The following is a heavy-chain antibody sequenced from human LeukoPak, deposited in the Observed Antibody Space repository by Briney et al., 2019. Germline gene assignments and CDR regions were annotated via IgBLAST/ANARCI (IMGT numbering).Heavy chain of an antibody. CDR1: GFTFSSYV. CDR3: AKGRGVCSGTSCYSFYYYPMDV. V-gene: IGHV3-23*01. Sequence: RGSLRLSCVASGFTFSSYVMSWVRQAPGKGLEWVSTIIGSGGSTFYADSVKGRFTISRDNSKNTLYLQMNSLRAEDTALYYCAKGRGVCSGTSCYSFYYYPMDVWGQGTTVTVSS. CDR2: IIGSGGST. D-gene: IGHD2-15*01. J-gene: IGHJ6*02.